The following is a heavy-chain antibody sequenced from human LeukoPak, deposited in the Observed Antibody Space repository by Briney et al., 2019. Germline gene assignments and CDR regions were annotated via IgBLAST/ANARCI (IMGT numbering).Heavy chain of an antibody. CDR2: MNPNSPNT. D-gene: IGHD3-22*01. J-gene: IGHJ4*02. CDR1: GYTFTSYD. Sequence: GASVKVSCKAPGYTFTSYDINWVRQATGQGLEWLGWMNPNSPNTGYSQKFQGRVTMTRDTSINTAYMELSSLRSEDTAVYFCARGHVLSGYHSLFDFWGQGTLVTVSS. CDR3: ARGHVLSGYHSLFDF. V-gene: IGHV1-8*01.